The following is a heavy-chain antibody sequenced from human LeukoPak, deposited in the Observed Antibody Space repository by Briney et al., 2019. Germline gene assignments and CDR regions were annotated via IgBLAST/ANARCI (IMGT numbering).Heavy chain of an antibody. CDR1: GYSFTSYW. Sequence: GESLKISCKGSGYSFTSYWIGWVRQMPGKGLGWMGIIYPGDSDTRYSPSFQGQVTISADKSISTAYLQWSSLKASDTAMYYCARITMVRRTNHYYGMDVWGQGTTVTVSS. CDR3: ARITMVRRTNHYYGMDV. CDR2: IYPGDSDT. D-gene: IGHD3-10*01. V-gene: IGHV5-51*01. J-gene: IGHJ6*02.